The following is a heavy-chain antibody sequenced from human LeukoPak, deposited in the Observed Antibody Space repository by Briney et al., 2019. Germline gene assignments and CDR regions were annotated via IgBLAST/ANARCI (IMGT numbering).Heavy chain of an antibody. CDR3: ARDFRSGFPNWFDP. Sequence: GGSLRPSCAASGFTFSSYAMTWVRQAPGKGLEWVSAITGSGASTFYADSVKGRFTISRDNSKNTLYLQMNSLRAEDAAVYYCARDFRSGFPNWFDPWGQGALVTVSS. CDR1: GFTFSSYA. J-gene: IGHJ5*02. CDR2: ITGSGAST. D-gene: IGHD3-3*01. V-gene: IGHV3-23*01.